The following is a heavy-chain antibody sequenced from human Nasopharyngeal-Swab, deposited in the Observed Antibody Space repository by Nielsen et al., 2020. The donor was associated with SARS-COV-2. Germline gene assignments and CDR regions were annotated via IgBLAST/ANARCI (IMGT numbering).Heavy chain of an antibody. J-gene: IGHJ3*02. D-gene: IGHD1-26*01. Sequence: SETLSLTCAVSGGPISSSNWWSWVRQPPGKGLEWIGEIYHSGSTNYNPSLKSRVTISVDESKNQFSLKLSSVTAADTAVYFCARDVVGATTTDAFDIWGQGTMVTVSS. CDR3: ARDVVGATTTDAFDI. CDR1: GGPISSSNW. CDR2: IYHSGST. V-gene: IGHV4-4*02.